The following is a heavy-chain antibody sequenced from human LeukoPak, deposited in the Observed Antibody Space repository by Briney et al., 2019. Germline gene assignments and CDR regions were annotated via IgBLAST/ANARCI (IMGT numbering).Heavy chain of an antibody. CDR3: ARDGGSSWSKDGFDI. Sequence: SETLSLTCTVSGGSISSSSYYWGWIRQPPGKGLEWIGSIYYSGSAYYNPSLKSRVSISVDTSENQFSLKLRSVTAADTAVYYCARDGGSSWSKDGFDIWGQGTMVTGSS. CDR2: IYYSGSA. CDR1: GGSISSSSYY. J-gene: IGHJ3*02. D-gene: IGHD6-13*01. V-gene: IGHV4-39*07.